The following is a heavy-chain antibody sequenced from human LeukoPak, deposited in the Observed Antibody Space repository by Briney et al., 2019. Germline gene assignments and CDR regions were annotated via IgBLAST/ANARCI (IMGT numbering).Heavy chain of an antibody. Sequence: GGSLRLSCAASGFTFDDYGMSWVRQAPGKGLEWVSGINWNGGSTGYADSVKGRFTISRDNAKNSLYLQMNSLRAEDTALYYCARGRGSHSYYYYYYMDVWGKGTTVTVSS. V-gene: IGHV3-20*04. CDR2: INWNGGST. D-gene: IGHD2-15*01. CDR1: GFTFDDYG. J-gene: IGHJ6*03. CDR3: ARGRGSHSYYYYYYMDV.